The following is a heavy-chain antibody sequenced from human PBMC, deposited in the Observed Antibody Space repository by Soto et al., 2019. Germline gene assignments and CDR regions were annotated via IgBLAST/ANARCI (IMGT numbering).Heavy chain of an antibody. J-gene: IGHJ6*02. CDR1: GFTFSSYA. V-gene: IGHV3-23*01. Sequence: QSGGSLRLSCAASGFTFSSYAMSWVRQAPGKGLEWVSAISGSGGSTYYADSVKGRFTISRDNSKNTLYLQMNSLRAEDTAVYYCAKYVVVTRYFDYGMDVWGQGTTVTVSS. D-gene: IGHD2-21*02. CDR2: ISGSGGST. CDR3: AKYVVVTRYFDYGMDV.